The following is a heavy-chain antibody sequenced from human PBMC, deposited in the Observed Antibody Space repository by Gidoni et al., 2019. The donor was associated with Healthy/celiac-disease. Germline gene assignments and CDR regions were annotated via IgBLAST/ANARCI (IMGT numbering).Heavy chain of an antibody. Sequence: EVQLVESGGGLVKPGGSLRLSCAASGFTFSSYSMNWVRQAPGKGLEWVSSISSSSSYIYYADSVKGRFTISRDNAKNSLYLQMNSLRAEDTAVYYCARDWLDTAMVPSGYYGMDVWGQGTTVTVSS. D-gene: IGHD5-18*01. CDR2: ISSSSSYI. CDR1: GFTFSSYS. CDR3: ARDWLDTAMVPSGYYGMDV. V-gene: IGHV3-21*01. J-gene: IGHJ6*02.